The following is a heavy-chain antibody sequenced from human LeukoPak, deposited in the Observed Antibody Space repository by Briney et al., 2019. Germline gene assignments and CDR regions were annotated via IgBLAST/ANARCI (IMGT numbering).Heavy chain of an antibody. CDR1: GGSYSGFY. D-gene: IGHD3-10*01. Sequence: PSETLSLTCAVFGGSYSGFYWSWIRQSPGAGLEWIGEIDHSGNTNYTPSHKSRVTISVDTSKNQFSLKLSSVTAADTAVYYCAREYYGSGSPWFDPWGQGTLVTVSS. V-gene: IGHV4-34*01. J-gene: IGHJ5*02. CDR2: IDHSGNT. CDR3: AREYYGSGSPWFDP.